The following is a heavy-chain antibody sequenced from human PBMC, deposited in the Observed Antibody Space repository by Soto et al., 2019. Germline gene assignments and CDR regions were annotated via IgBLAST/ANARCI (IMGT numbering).Heavy chain of an antibody. CDR3: ATNYGSGSTHFDY. Sequence: QVQLVQSGAEVKKPGSPVRVSCTASGDTFNFYTISWVRQVPGQGHEWMGRIIPMLGMSNYAQKFQGRVTIMADKSTSTVYMNLSGLTSEDPAVYYCATNYGSGSTHFDYWGQGTLVTVSS. CDR2: IIPMLGMS. CDR1: GDTFNFYT. V-gene: IGHV1-69*02. D-gene: IGHD3-10*01. J-gene: IGHJ4*02.